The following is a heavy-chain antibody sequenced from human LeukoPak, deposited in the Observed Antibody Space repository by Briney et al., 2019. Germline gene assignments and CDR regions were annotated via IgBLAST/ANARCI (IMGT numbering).Heavy chain of an antibody. D-gene: IGHD3-10*01. CDR2: INHSGST. CDR1: GGSFSGYY. V-gene: IGHV4-34*01. Sequence: PSETLSLTCAVYGGSFSGYYWSWIRQPPGKGLEWIGEINHSGSTNYNPSLKSRVTISVDTSRNQFSLKLSSVTAADTAVYYCARVRRVNYYGSGSPGFDYWGQGTLVTVSS. CDR3: ARVRRVNYYGSGSPGFDY. J-gene: IGHJ4*02.